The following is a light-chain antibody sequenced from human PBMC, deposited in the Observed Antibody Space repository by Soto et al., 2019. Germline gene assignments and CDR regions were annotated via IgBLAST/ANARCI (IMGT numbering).Light chain of an antibody. CDR2: DAS. CDR3: QQRGNWPIT. V-gene: IGKV3-11*01. Sequence: EIVLTQSPATLSLSPGERATLSCRASQSVSSYLAWYQQKPGQAPRLLIYDASNRATGIPARFSGSGSGTDFTLTISSLEPEDFAVYYCQQRGNWPITFGQRTRLEIK. CDR1: QSVSSY. J-gene: IGKJ5*01.